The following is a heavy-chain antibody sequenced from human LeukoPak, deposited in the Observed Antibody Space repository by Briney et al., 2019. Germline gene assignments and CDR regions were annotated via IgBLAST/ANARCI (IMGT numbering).Heavy chain of an antibody. CDR1: GFTFSSYG. D-gene: IGHD2-15*01. Sequence: PPGGSLRLSCAASGFTFSSYGMSWVRQAPGEGLEWVSAISGSGGSTYYADSVKGRFTISRDNSKNTLYLQMNSLRAEDTAVYYCAKDPRAGGSYYWGQGTLVTVSS. CDR2: ISGSGGST. CDR3: AKDPRAGGSYY. J-gene: IGHJ4*02. V-gene: IGHV3-23*01.